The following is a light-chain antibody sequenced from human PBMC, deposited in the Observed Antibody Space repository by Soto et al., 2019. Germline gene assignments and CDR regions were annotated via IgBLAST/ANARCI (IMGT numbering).Light chain of an antibody. CDR3: QQYGRSPLT. Sequence: EIVLTQSPGTLSLSLGERATLSCRASQSVSINYLAWYQQKPRQAPRLLIYAASSRATGAPNRFSGSGSGTDFTLTISRLEPEDFAVYYCQQYGRSPLTFGGGTKVDIK. V-gene: IGKV3-20*01. CDR2: AAS. J-gene: IGKJ4*01. CDR1: QSVSINY.